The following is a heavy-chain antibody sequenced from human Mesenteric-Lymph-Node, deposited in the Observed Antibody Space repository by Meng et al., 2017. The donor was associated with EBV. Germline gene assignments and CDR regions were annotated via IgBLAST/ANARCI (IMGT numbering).Heavy chain of an antibody. CDR2: INHSGST. Sequence: QVQLQQGGAGLLQPSETLSLTCAVYGGSFSGYYWSWIRQPPGKGLEWIGEINHSGSTNYNPSLKSRVTISVDTSKNQFSLKLSSVTAADTAVYYCARESPLTYHGAQADYWGQGTLVTVSS. D-gene: IGHD4-17*01. V-gene: IGHV4-34*01. CDR3: ARESPLTYHGAQADY. J-gene: IGHJ4*02. CDR1: GGSFSGYY.